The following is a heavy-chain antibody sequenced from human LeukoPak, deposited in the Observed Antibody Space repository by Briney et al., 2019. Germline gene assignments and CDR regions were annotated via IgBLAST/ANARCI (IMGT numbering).Heavy chain of an antibody. CDR1: GFTLINYA. Sequence: GGSLRLSCAASGFTLINYAMNWVRQAPGKGLEWVSALSFSGLTTYYADSVRGRFTISRDNSKSTLYLQMNSLRAEDTALYYCARPTSGWYAGGFDYWGQGILVTVSS. V-gene: IGHV3-23*01. CDR2: LSFSGLTT. D-gene: IGHD6-19*01. CDR3: ARPTSGWYAGGFDY. J-gene: IGHJ4*02.